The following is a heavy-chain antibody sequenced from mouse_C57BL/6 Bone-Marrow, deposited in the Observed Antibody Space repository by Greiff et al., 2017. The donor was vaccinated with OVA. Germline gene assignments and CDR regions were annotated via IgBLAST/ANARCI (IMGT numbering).Heavy chain of an antibody. CDR1: GYTFTSYW. Sequence: VQLQQPGAELVKPGASVKLSCKASGYTFTSYWMHWVKQRPGRGLEWIGRIDPNSGGPKYNEKFKSKATLTVDKSSRTAYMLLSSLTSEDSAVYYCARWAFGSDPSWFAYWGQGTLVTVSS. CDR2: IDPNSGGP. CDR3: ARWAFGSDPSWFAY. J-gene: IGHJ3*01. D-gene: IGHD1-1*01. V-gene: IGHV1-72*01.